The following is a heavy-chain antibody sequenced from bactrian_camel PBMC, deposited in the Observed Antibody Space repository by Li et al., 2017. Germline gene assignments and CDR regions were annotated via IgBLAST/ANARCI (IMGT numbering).Heavy chain of an antibody. CDR2: MYVFAPGRSK. J-gene: IGHJ4*01. D-gene: IGHD3*01. Sequence: HAQLVESGGDSVEAGGSLRLDCVASGYPYGYGTNCMVWFRQAPGGEREGVAAMYVFAPGRSKYYADSVKGRFTISHELDNNTLSLQMNNLRPEDSGIYYSADMTTPHGPGTQVTVS. CDR1: GYPYGYGTNC. V-gene: IGHV3S1*01.